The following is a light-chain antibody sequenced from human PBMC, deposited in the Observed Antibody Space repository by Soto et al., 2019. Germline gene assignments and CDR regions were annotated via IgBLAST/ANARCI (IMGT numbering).Light chain of an antibody. CDR2: RNN. CDR1: TSNIGSNY. V-gene: IGLV1-47*01. CDR3: ATWDDSLNGFYV. Sequence: QSVLTHPPSASGTPGQGVTISCSGSTSNIGSNYVYWYQQLPGTAPKLLIYRNNQRPSGVPDRFSGSKSGTSASLAISGLRSDDEADYFCATWDDSLNGFYVFGTGTKVTXL. J-gene: IGLJ1*01.